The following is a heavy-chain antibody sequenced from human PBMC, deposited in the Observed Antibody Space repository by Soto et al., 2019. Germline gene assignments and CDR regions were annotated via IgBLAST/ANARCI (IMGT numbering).Heavy chain of an antibody. CDR3: ARDSGYSGYDIPNWFDP. D-gene: IGHD5-12*01. V-gene: IGHV1-69*04. CDR1: GGTFSSYT. Sequence: GASVKVSCTASGGTFSSYTSIWVRQAPGQRLEWMGRIIPILGIANYAQKFQGRVTITADKSTSTAYMELSSLRSEDTAVYYCARDSGYSGYDIPNWFDPWGQGTLVTVSS. CDR2: IIPILGIA. J-gene: IGHJ5*02.